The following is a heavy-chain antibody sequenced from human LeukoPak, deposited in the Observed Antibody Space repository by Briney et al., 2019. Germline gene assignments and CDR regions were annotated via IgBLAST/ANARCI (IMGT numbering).Heavy chain of an antibody. CDR2: IYYSGST. CDR1: GGSISSYY. CDR3: ARMRDDFWSGYHYFDY. V-gene: IGHV4-59*01. Sequence: SETLSLTCTVSGGSISSYYWSWIRQPPGKGLEWIGYIYYSGSTNYNPSLKSRVTISVDTSKNQFSLKLSSVTAADTAVYYCARMRDDFWSGYHYFDYGGQGTLVTVSS. D-gene: IGHD3-3*01. J-gene: IGHJ4*02.